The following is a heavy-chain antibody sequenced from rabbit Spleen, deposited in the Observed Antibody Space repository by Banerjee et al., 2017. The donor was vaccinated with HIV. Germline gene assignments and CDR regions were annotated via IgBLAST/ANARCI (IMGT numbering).Heavy chain of an antibody. J-gene: IGHJ6*01. Sequence: QSLEESGGDLVKPGASLTLTCTASGVSFSSDNYICWVRQAPGNGLEWIACMDIGSSGFSYFASWAKGRFTISKTSSTTVTLQMTSLTAADTATYFCARDSGSSFSSYGMDLWGQGTLVTVS. V-gene: IGHV1S40*01. CDR2: MDIGSSGFS. D-gene: IGHD8-1*01. CDR1: GVSFSSDNY. CDR3: ARDSGSSFSSYGMDL.